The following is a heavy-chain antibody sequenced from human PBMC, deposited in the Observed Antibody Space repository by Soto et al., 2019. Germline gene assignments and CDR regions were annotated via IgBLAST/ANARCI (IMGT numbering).Heavy chain of an antibody. Sequence: QVQLVQSGAEVKKPGSSVKVSCKASGGTFSSYAISWVRQAPGQGLEWMGGSIPIFGTANYAQKFQGRVTITADEYTSTAYVEMRSLRTKDTSVYCWAGGRPLDRGYDVEECWGRGTLGNISA. CDR1: GGTFSSYA. D-gene: IGHD5-12*01. CDR2: SIPIFGTA. J-gene: IGHJ4*01. V-gene: IGHV1-69*01. CDR3: AGGRPLDRGYDVEEC.